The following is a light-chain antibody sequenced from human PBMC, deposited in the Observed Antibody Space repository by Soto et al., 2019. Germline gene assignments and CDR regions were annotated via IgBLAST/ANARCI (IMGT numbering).Light chain of an antibody. V-gene: IGKV3-11*01. Sequence: EIVLTQSPATLSLSPGERATLSCRASQSVSSYLAWYQQKPGQAPRLLIYDASNRATGIPARFSGSGSGTDFTLTISSLEPEDFAVYFCQKTSNWPRTLGQGTKVDLK. CDR2: DAS. CDR3: QKTSNWPRT. J-gene: IGKJ2*01. CDR1: QSVSSY.